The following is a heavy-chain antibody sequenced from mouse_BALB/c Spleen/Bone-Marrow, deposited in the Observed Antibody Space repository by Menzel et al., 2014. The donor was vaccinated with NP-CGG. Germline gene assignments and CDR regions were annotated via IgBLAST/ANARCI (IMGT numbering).Heavy chain of an antibody. CDR2: IDPANGNT. J-gene: IGHJ3*01. CDR1: GFNIKDTY. CDR3: ARSGGYGIYLPWFAY. V-gene: IGHV14-3*02. Sequence: VQLQQSGAELVKPGASVKLSCTASGFNIKDTYMHWVKQRPEQGLEWIGRIDPANGNTKYDPKFQGKATITADTSSNTAYLQLSSLTSEDTAVYYCARSGGYGIYLPWFAYWGAATPGTVSS. D-gene: IGHD2-10*02.